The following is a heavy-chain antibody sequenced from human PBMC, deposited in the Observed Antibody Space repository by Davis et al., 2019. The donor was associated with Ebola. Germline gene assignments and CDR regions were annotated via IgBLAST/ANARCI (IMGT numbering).Heavy chain of an antibody. D-gene: IGHD2-21*01. Sequence: GESLKISCAASGLTLSHYWIHWVRQVPGKGLLWVSHINFEGDNTNYADSVKGRFTCSRDNAKNTVYLQMNSLRAEDSAVYYCAKDVGCFGGSCYLGDLYYYYGMDVRGQGTTVTVSS. J-gene: IGHJ6*02. CDR1: GLTLSHYW. CDR3: AKDVGCFGGSCYLGDLYYYYGMDV. V-gene: IGHV3-74*01. CDR2: INFEGDNT.